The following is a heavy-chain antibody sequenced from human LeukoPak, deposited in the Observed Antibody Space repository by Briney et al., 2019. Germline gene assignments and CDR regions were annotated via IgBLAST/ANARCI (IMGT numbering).Heavy chain of an antibody. D-gene: IGHD6-19*01. CDR2: IYYSGNT. CDR1: GGSISSGDHY. CDR3: ACHSSGCEIHY. Sequence: SSETLSLTCTVSGGSISSGDHYWSWMRQPPGRGREWIGYIYYSGNTYHNPSLKGRVTISVDTSQNQFSLKLSSVTAADTAVYYCACHSSGCEIHYWGQGTLVTVSS. J-gene: IGHJ4*02. V-gene: IGHV4-30-4*02.